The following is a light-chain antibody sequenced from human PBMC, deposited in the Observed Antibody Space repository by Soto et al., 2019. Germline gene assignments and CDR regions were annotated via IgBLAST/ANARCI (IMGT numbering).Light chain of an antibody. J-gene: IGLJ1*01. CDR1: SSDVGSYNL. Sequence: QSVLTQPASVSGSPGQSITISCTGTSSDVGSYNLVSWYQQHPGKAPKLMIYEGSKRPSGVSNRFSGSKSGNTASLTISGPQAEDEADYYCCSYAGSSTPYVFGTGTKVNV. CDR3: CSYAGSSTPYV. V-gene: IGLV2-23*01. CDR2: EGS.